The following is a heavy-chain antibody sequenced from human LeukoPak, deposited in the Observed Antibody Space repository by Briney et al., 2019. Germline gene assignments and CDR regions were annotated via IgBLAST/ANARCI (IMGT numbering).Heavy chain of an antibody. V-gene: IGHV1-18*01. CDR1: GYTFTIYG. J-gene: IGHJ6*02. Sequence: ASVKVSCTASGYTFTIYGISWVRQAPGQGLEWMGWISAYNGNTNYAQKLQGRVTMITDTSTSTAYMELRSLRSDDTAVYYCARDGYGSGAGPQNYYYYGMDVWGQGTTVTVSS. D-gene: IGHD3-10*01. CDR3: ARDGYGSGAGPQNYYYYGMDV. CDR2: ISAYNGNT.